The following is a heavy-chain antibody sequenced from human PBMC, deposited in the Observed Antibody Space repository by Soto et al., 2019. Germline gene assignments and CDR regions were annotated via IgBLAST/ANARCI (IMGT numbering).Heavy chain of an antibody. D-gene: IGHD1-26*01. Sequence: QVQLVQSGAEVKKPGSSVKVSCKASGGTFSSYAISWVRQAPGQGLEWMGGIIPIFGTANYAQKVQGRVTITADESTSTAYMELSSLRSEDTAVYYCARDPLKVGATQNYFQHWGQGTLVTVSS. CDR1: GGTFSSYA. J-gene: IGHJ1*01. V-gene: IGHV1-69*01. CDR3: ARDPLKVGATQNYFQH. CDR2: IIPIFGTA.